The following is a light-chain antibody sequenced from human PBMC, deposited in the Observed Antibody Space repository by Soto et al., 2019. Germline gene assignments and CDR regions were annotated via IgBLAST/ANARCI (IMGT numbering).Light chain of an antibody. CDR1: QNIDNW. J-gene: IGKJ1*01. V-gene: IGKV1-5*03. CDR3: QQYNSYSVPS. Sequence: DVQMTQSPSTLSASVGDRVTITCRASQNIDNWLAWYQQKPRKAPKLLIYKASSLESAVPSRFSGSGSGTEFTLTISSLEPDDFATYHCQQYNSYSVPSFGQGTKVEIK. CDR2: KAS.